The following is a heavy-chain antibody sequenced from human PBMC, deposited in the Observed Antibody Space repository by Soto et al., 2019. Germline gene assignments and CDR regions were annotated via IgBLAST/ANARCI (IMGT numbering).Heavy chain of an antibody. D-gene: IGHD3-16*01. CDR1: GFNFRTYG. V-gene: IGHV3-33*01. Sequence: QVNLVESGGGVVQSGRSLRLSCAASGFNFRTYGMQWVRQAPGKGLEGVAGIWYDGSKKYYGESVKGRFSISRDNANDTLFLQMNSLRVEDTAEYFCARFKGGIDVWGQGTVVTVSS. CDR3: ARFKGGIDV. CDR2: IWYDGSKK. J-gene: IGHJ3*01.